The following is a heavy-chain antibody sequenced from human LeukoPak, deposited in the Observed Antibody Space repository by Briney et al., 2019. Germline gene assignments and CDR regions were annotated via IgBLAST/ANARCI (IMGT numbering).Heavy chain of an antibody. D-gene: IGHD3-22*01. CDR3: ARTSGYYFNYFDY. J-gene: IGHJ4*02. Sequence: PGGSLRLSCAASGFTFSSYAMHWVRQAPGKGLEWVAVISYDGSNKYYADSVNGRFTISRDNSKNTLYLQMNSLRAEDTAVYYCARTSGYYFNYFDYWGQGTLVTVSS. CDR2: ISYDGSNK. V-gene: IGHV3-30-3*01. CDR1: GFTFSSYA.